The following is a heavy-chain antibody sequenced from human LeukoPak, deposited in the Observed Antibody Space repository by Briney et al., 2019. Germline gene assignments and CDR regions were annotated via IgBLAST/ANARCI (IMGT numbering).Heavy chain of an antibody. CDR3: ARERWELACFDY. Sequence: GGSLRLSCAASGFTFSSYSMSWVRQAPGKGLEWVANIKQDGSERYYVDSVKGRFTISRDNAKNSLYLQMNSLRAEDTAVYYCARERWELACFDYWGQGTLVTVSS. CDR1: GFTFSSYS. CDR2: IKQDGSER. J-gene: IGHJ4*02. V-gene: IGHV3-7*01. D-gene: IGHD1-26*01.